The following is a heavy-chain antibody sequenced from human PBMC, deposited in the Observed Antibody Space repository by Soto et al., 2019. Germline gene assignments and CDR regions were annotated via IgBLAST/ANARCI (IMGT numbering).Heavy chain of an antibody. CDR2: ISGSGGST. CDR3: AKSGLSPRKGYCSGGSCLPEFDY. Sequence: GGSLRLSCAASGFTFSSYAMSWVRQAPGKGLEWVSAISGSGGSTYYADSVKGRFTISRENSKNTLYLQMNSLRAEDTAVYYCAKSGLSPRKGYCSGGSCLPEFDYWGQGTLVTVSS. D-gene: IGHD2-15*01. V-gene: IGHV3-23*01. CDR1: GFTFSSYA. J-gene: IGHJ4*02.